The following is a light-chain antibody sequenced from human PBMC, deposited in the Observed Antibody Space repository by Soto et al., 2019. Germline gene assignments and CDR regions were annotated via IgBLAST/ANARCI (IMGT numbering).Light chain of an antibody. CDR2: TAS. Sequence: AIRMTQSPSSFSASTGDRVTITCRASQRINTYLAWYQQKPGKAPKLLIYTASTLQSGVPSRFSGSGSGTDFTLTISCLQSEDFATYYCQKYYSYPLAFGQGTRLEIK. J-gene: IGKJ5*01. V-gene: IGKV1-8*01. CDR3: QKYYSYPLA. CDR1: QRINTY.